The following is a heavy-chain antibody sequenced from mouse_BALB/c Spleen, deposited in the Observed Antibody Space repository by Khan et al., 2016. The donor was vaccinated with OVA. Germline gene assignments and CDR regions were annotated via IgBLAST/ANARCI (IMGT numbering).Heavy chain of an antibody. CDR1: GFTFSAYG. CDR3: ASHFTGSFAD. J-gene: IGHJ3*01. D-gene: IGHD4-1*01. V-gene: IGHV5-6*01. CDR2: INSDGGYT. Sequence: EVELVESGGDLVKPGGSLRLSCAASGFTFSAYGMAWVRQAPDKRLEWVATINSDGGYTYYPDTVKGRFTISRNNAENTLSLQMSSLKSEDTAIYDCASHFTGSFADWGQGTLVTVSA.